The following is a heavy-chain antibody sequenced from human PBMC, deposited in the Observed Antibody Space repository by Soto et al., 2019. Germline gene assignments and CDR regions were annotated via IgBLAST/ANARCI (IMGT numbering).Heavy chain of an antibody. Sequence: EVQLVESGGGLVKPGGSLRLSCAASGFTFSRYSMNWVRQAPGKGLEWVSSISTSSYTYYADSVKGRFTISRDNAKNSLYLQMDSLRAEDTAVYYCASSDYGAYVSFDYWGQGTLVTVSS. CDR3: ASSDYGAYVSFDY. D-gene: IGHD4-17*01. J-gene: IGHJ4*02. CDR1: GFTFSRYS. V-gene: IGHV3-21*01. CDR2: ISTSSYT.